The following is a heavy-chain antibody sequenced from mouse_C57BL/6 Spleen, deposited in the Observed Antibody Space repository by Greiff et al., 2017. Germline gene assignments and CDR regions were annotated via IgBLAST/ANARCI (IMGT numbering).Heavy chain of an antibody. D-gene: IGHD2-3*01. J-gene: IGHJ3*01. CDR3: ARDRDDGAWFAY. CDR2: ISDGGSYT. Sequence: DVKLVESGGGLVKPGGSLKLSCAASGFTFSSYAMSWVRPTPEKRLEWVATISDGGSYTYYPDNVKGRFTISRDNAKNNLYLQMSHLKSEDTAMYYCARDRDDGAWFAYWGQGTLVTVSA. V-gene: IGHV5-4*03. CDR1: GFTFSSYA.